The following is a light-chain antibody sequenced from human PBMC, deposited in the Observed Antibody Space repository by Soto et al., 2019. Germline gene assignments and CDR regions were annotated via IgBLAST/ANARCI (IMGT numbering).Light chain of an antibody. V-gene: IGKV3-20*01. CDR1: QSVSSN. Sequence: EIVMTQSPATLSVSPWERATLSCRASQSVSSNLAWYQQKRGQPPRLLISGASTRATGIPDRFSGSGSGTDFTLTISRLEPEDFAVYYCQQYGSSGTVGQGTEV. CDR2: GAS. CDR3: QQYGSSGT. J-gene: IGKJ1*01.